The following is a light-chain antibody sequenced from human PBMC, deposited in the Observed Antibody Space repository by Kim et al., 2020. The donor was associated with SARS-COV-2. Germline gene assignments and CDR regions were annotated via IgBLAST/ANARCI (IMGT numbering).Light chain of an antibody. CDR1: QSVSNK. Sequence: EIVMTQSPATLSVSPGERVALSCRASQSVSNKLAWYQQKPGQAPRHLIYGASTRATGIPARFSGSGSGTEFTLTISSLQSEDFVVYYCQQYNNWPPLTFGGGTKVDIK. CDR2: GAS. CDR3: QQYNNWPPLT. V-gene: IGKV3-15*01. J-gene: IGKJ4*01.